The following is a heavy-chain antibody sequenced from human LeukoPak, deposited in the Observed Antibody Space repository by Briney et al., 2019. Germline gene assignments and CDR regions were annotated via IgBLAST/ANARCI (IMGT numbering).Heavy chain of an antibody. CDR2: FDPEDGET. J-gene: IGHJ6*02. CDR3: ATFDRLAYCGGDCYSAVYYYYGMDV. V-gene: IGHV1-24*01. CDR1: GYTLTELS. D-gene: IGHD2-21*02. Sequence: ASVKVSCKVSGYTLTELSMHWVRQAPGKGLEWMGGFDPEDGETIYAQKFQGRVTMTEDTSTDTAYMELSSLRSEDTAVYYCATFDRLAYCGGDCYSAVYYYYGMDVWGQGTTVTVSS.